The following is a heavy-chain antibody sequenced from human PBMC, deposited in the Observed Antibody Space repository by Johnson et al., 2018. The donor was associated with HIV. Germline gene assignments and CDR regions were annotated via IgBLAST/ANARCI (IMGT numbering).Heavy chain of an antibody. CDR3: ARQQLSRNVAFDI. CDR1: GFTFSSYW. V-gene: IGHV3-7*05. J-gene: IGHJ3*02. Sequence: EMQLVESGGGVVQPGGSLRLSCAASGFTFSSYWMSWVRQAPGKGLEWVANIKQDGSEKYYVDSVKGRFTISRDNAKNSLYLQMNSLRAEDTAVYYCARQQLSRNVAFDIWGQGTMVTVSS. CDR2: IKQDGSEK. D-gene: IGHD6-13*01.